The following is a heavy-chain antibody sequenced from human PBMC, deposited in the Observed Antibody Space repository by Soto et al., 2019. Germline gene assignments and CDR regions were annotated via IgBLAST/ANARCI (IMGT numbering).Heavy chain of an antibody. CDR1: GFTFSSYA. J-gene: IGHJ4*02. V-gene: IGHV3-23*01. Sequence: SLRLSCAASGFTFSSYAMSWVRQAPGKGLEWVSSISGSGGGTYYADSVKGRFTFSRDNCKNTLYLQMNSLRAEDTAVYYCAKFGMATTKRSPPYYIDYWGQGALVTVSS. CDR3: AKFGMATTKRSPPYYIDY. D-gene: IGHD1-1*01. CDR2: ISGSGGGT.